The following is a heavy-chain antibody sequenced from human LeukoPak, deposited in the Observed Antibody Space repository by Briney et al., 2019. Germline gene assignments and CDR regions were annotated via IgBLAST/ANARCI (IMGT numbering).Heavy chain of an antibody. J-gene: IGHJ5*01. CDR1: GFPFTTNY. CDR2: MNTGGSA. Sequence: GGSLRLSCAASGFPFTTNYMSWVRHAPGKGLEWVSVMNTGGSAYYADSEKGRFTISRDNSNNTLYLQMNSLRAEDTAVYYCARVRRQVGSRWFDSWGQGTLVTVSS. D-gene: IGHD1-26*01. V-gene: IGHV3-53*01. CDR3: ARVRRQVGSRWFDS.